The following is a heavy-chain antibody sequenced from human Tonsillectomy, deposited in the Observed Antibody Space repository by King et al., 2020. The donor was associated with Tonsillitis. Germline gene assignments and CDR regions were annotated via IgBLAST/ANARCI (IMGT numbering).Heavy chain of an antibody. CDR1: GGFISSGGYY. Sequence: QLQESGPGLVKPSQTLSLTCTVSGGFISSGGYYWSWIRQHPGKGLEWIGYIYYSGSTYYNPSLKSRVTISVDTSKNQFSLKLSSVTAADTAVYYCARDHWYYDSSGYDAFDIWGQGTMVTVSS. CDR3: ARDHWYYDSSGYDAFDI. D-gene: IGHD3-22*01. J-gene: IGHJ3*02. V-gene: IGHV4-31*03. CDR2: IYYSGST.